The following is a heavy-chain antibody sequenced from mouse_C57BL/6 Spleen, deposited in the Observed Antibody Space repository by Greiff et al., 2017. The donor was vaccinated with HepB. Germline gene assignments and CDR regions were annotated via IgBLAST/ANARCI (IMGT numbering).Heavy chain of an antibody. CDR2: INPSNGGT. J-gene: IGHJ2*01. D-gene: IGHD3-2*02. V-gene: IGHV1-53*01. CDR3: ARDSSGYDYFDY. Sequence: QVQLQQPGTELVKPGASVKLSCKASGYTFTSYWMHWVKQRPGQGLEWIGNINPSNGGTNYNEKFKSKATLTVDKSSSTAYMQLSSLTSEDSAVYYGARDSSGYDYFDYWGQGTTLTVSS. CDR1: GYTFTSYW.